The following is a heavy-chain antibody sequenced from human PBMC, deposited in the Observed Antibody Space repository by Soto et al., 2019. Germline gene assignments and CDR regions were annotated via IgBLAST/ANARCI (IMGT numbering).Heavy chain of an antibody. CDR1: GYTFTSYG. J-gene: IGHJ4*02. CDR2: ISAYNGNT. CDR3: ARTEMGWYYYDSSGYPYYFDY. V-gene: IGHV1-18*01. Sequence: ASVKVSCKASGYTFTSYGVSWVRQAPGQGLEWMGWISAYNGNTNYAQKLQGRVTMTTDTSTSTAYMELRSLRSDDTAVYYCARTEMGWYYYDSSGYPYYFDYWGQGTLVTVSS. D-gene: IGHD3-22*01.